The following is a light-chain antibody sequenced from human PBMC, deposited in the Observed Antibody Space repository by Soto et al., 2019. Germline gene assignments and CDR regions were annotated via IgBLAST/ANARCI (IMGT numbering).Light chain of an antibody. V-gene: IGKV3-11*01. Sequence: EIFLTQSPDTLSLSPGERATLSCRASQSVTNYIAWYQQRPGQAPRLLIYDASNRATGVPARFSGSGSGTDFTLTISDLEPADFGLDYCQQRFNWPPGFGEGTKVEI. CDR2: DAS. J-gene: IGKJ1*01. CDR1: QSVTNY. CDR3: QQRFNWPPG.